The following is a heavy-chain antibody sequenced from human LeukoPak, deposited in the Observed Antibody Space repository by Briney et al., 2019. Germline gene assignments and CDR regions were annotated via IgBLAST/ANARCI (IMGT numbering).Heavy chain of an antibody. CDR1: GAPISSYF. CDR3: ARQMYLGGMDV. D-gene: IGHD2-8*01. CDR2: IYYSGST. V-gene: IGHV4-59*08. J-gene: IGHJ6*02. Sequence: SETLSLTCAVSGAPISSYFWSWIRQPPGKGLEWIGYIYYSGSTNYNPSLNSRVTISGDTSKNHFSLKLSSVTAADTAVYYCARQMYLGGMDVWGQGTTVTVSS.